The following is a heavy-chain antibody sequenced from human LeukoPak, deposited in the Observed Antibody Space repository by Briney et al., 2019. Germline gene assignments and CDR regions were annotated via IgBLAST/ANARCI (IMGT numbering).Heavy chain of an antibody. Sequence: GASVKVSCTASGYTFTGYYMHWVRQAPGQGLEWMGWINPNSGGTNYAQKFQGRVTMTRDTSISTAYMELSRLRSDDTAVYYCARDYGSSPPPNYGMDVWGQGTTVTVSS. CDR3: ARDYGSSPPPNYGMDV. V-gene: IGHV1-2*02. J-gene: IGHJ6*02. CDR2: INPNSGGT. CDR1: GYTFTGYY. D-gene: IGHD3-10*01.